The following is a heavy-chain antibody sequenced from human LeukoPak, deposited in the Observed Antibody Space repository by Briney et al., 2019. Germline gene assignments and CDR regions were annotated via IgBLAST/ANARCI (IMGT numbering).Heavy chain of an antibody. CDR3: AKAPTQHYYDSSSYYYMDV. CDR2: INWNGGST. CDR1: GFTFDDYG. V-gene: IGHV3-20*04. J-gene: IGHJ6*03. Sequence: GGSLRLSCAASGFTFDDYGMSWVRQAPGKGLEWVSGINWNGGSTGYADSVKGRFTISRDNSKNTLYLQMNSLRAEDTAVYYCAKAPTQHYYDSSSYYYMDVWGKGTTVTISS. D-gene: IGHD3-22*01.